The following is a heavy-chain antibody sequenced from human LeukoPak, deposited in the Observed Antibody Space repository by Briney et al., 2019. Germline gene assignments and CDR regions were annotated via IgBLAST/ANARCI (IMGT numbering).Heavy chain of an antibody. Sequence: AGSLRLSCAASGLILSNDCMSWVRQAPAKGLHWVGRINIKTDGGATDYGIAVKGRFTISRDESKNMLYLQMDSLQTEDTAVYYCATELRWELPEFVYGGQGSLVTVSA. CDR2: INIKTDGGAT. D-gene: IGHD1-26*01. CDR1: GLILSNDC. J-gene: IGHJ4*02. CDR3: ATELRWELPEFVY. V-gene: IGHV3-15*01.